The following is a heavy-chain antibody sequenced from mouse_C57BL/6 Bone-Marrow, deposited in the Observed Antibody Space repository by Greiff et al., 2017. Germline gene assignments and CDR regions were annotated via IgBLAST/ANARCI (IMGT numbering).Heavy chain of an antibody. CDR1: GFNIKDDY. CDR3: TSLPHYFDY. D-gene: IGHD2-10*01. Sequence: VQLQQSGAELVRPGASVKLSCTASGFNIKDDYMHWVKQRPEQGLEWIGWIDPENGDTEYTSKFQGKATITADTSSNTAYLQLSSLTSEDTAVYYCTSLPHYFDYWGQGTTLTVSS. J-gene: IGHJ2*01. V-gene: IGHV14-4*01. CDR2: IDPENGDT.